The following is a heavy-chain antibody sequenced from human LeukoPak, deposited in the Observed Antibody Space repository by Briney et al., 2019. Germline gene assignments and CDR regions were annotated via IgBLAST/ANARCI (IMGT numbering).Heavy chain of an antibody. J-gene: IGHJ3*02. V-gene: IGHV4-59*08. Sequence: SETLSLTCTVSGGSISSYYWSWIRQPPGKGLEWIGYIYYSGSTNYNPSLKSRVTISVDKSKNQFSLKLSSVTAADTAAYYCARHLDYGDHQGAFDIWGQGTMVTVSS. CDR1: GGSISSYY. D-gene: IGHD4-17*01. CDR2: IYYSGST. CDR3: ARHLDYGDHQGAFDI.